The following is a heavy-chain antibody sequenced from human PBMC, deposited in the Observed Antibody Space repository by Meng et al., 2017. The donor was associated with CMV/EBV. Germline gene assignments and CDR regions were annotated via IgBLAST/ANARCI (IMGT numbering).Heavy chain of an antibody. CDR1: GFTFSSYA. D-gene: IGHD6-13*01. Sequence: GGSLRLSCAASGFTFSSYAMSWVRQAPGKGLEWVSAISGSGGSTYYADSVKGRFTISRDNSKKTLYLQMNRLSAENTDVYSCAQATKPRSSWAIPIDYWGQGTLVTVSS. CDR3: AQATKPRSSWAIPIDY. CDR2: ISGSGGST. V-gene: IGHV3-23*01. J-gene: IGHJ4*02.